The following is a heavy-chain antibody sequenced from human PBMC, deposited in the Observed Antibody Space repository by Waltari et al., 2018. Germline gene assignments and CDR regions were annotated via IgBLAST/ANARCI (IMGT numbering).Heavy chain of an antibody. Sequence: QVQLQESGPGLVKPSQTLSLTCTVSGGSISSGSYYWSWIRQPAGKGLEWIGRIYTSGSTNYNPSRKSRVTISVDTSKNQFSLKLSSVTAADTAVYYCARGAAAGTDYWGQGTLVTVSS. CDR1: GGSISSGSYY. CDR2: IYTSGST. CDR3: ARGAAAGTDY. D-gene: IGHD6-13*01. J-gene: IGHJ4*02. V-gene: IGHV4-61*02.